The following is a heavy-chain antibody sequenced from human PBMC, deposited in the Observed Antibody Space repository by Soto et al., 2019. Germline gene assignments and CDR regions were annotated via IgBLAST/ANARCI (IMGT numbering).Heavy chain of an antibody. J-gene: IGHJ6*03. CDR3: AKEGAEGLRHCFPSYMDV. CDR2: ISPSGHYT. Sequence: EVQLLESGGGLVQPGGSLRLSCAVSGLSSSSSSMSWVRQAPGKGLEWVSTISPSGHYTHYADSVKGRFTISRDTSNNSLCLQMNSLSPDDTAIYYCAKEGAEGLRHCFPSYMDVAGKGIKVTVSS. D-gene: IGHD2-21*02. V-gene: IGHV3-23*01. CDR1: GLSSSSSS.